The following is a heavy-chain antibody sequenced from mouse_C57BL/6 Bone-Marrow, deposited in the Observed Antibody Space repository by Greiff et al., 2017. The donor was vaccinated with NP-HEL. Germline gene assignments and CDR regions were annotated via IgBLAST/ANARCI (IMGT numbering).Heavy chain of an antibody. D-gene: IGHD5-5*01. V-gene: IGHV5-4*03. CDR2: ISDGGSYT. CDR3: ATTPLGYFDY. CDR1: GFTFSSYA. J-gene: IGHJ2*01. Sequence: DVMLVESGGGLVKPGGSLKLSCAASGFTFSSYAMSWVRQTPEKRLEWVATISDGGSYTYYPDNVKGRFTISRDNAKNNLYLQMSHLKSEDTAMYYCATTPLGYFDYWGQGTTLTVSS.